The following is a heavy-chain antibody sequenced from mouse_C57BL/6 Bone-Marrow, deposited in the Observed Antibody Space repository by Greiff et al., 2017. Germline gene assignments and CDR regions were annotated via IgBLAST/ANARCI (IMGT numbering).Heavy chain of an antibody. CDR3: GGGWLPWYCEV. CDR2: IDPADSYT. J-gene: IGHJ1*03. CDR1: GYTFTSYW. V-gene: IGHV1-50*01. Sequence: QVQLKQPGAELVKPGASVKLSCKASGYTFTSYWMQWVQQRPGQGLEWIGEIDPADSYTNYTQKFKGKATLTVDTSSSTAYMQLSSLTSEDSAVYYCGGGWLPWYCEVGGTGTTVTVSA. D-gene: IGHD2-3*01.